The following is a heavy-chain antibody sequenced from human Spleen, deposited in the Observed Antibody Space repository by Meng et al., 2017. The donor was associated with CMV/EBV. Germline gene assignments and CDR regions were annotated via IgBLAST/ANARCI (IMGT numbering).Heavy chain of an antibody. D-gene: IGHD4/OR15-4a*01. V-gene: IGHV3-23*01. CDR2: ISGSGGST. Sequence: ETLSLTCAASGFTFSSYAMSWVRQAPGKGLEWVSAISGSGGSTYYADSVKGRFTISRDNSKNTLYLQMNSLRAEDTAVYYCAKGSVMVANSEYDYWGQGTLVTVSS. J-gene: IGHJ4*02. CDR3: AKGSVMVANSEYDY. CDR1: GFTFSSYA.